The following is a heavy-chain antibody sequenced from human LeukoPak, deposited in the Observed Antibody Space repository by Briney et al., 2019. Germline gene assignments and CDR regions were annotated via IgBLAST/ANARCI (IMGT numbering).Heavy chain of an antibody. CDR1: GGSISSSSYY. V-gene: IGHV4-39*07. Sequence: SETLSLTCTVSGGSISSSSYYWGWIRQPPGKGLEWIGSIYYSGSTYYNPSLKSRVTISVDTSENQFSLKLSSVTAADTAVYYCARENGSGSYSGTFDYWGQGTLVTVSS. CDR3: ARENGSGSYSGTFDY. J-gene: IGHJ4*02. D-gene: IGHD3-10*01. CDR2: IYYSGST.